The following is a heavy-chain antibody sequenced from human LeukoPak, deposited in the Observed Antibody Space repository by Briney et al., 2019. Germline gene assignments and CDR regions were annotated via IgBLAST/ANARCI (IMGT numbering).Heavy chain of an antibody. CDR2: IIPIFGTS. Sequence: SVKVSCKPSGGIITNYAISWVRQAPGQGLEWVGVIIPIFGTSNYAQKFQGRVTITADKSTNTAYMELSSLRSEDTAVYYCARVAAAIPRWYFDLWGRGTLVTVFS. J-gene: IGHJ2*01. CDR3: ARVAAAIPRWYFDL. CDR1: GGIITNYA. V-gene: IGHV1-69*06. D-gene: IGHD2-2*01.